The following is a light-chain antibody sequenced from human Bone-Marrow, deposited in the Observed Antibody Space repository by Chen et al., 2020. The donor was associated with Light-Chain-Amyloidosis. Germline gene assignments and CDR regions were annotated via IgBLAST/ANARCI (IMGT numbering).Light chain of an antibody. J-gene: IGLJ3*02. CDR3: QVWDRSSDRPV. V-gene: IGLV3-21*02. CDR1: NIGSTS. CDR2: DDS. Sequence: YVLTQPSSVSVAPGQTATIACGGNNIGSTSVHWYQQKPGQAPLLVVYDDSDRPSGIPERLSGSNSGNMATLTISRVEAGDEADYYCQVWDRSSDRPVFGGGTKLTVL.